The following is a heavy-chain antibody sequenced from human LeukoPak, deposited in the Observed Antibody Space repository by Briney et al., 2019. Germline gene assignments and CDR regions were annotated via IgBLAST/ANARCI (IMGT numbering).Heavy chain of an antibody. V-gene: IGHV4-34*01. J-gene: IGHJ4*02. Sequence: PSETLSLTCAVYGGSFSGYYWSWIRQPPGKGLEWIGEINHSGSTNYNPSLKSRVTISVDTSKNQFSLKLSSVTAADTAVYYCARDGYSSGWYFGRGQATLVTVSS. CDR1: GGSFSGYY. CDR3: ARDGYSSGWYFG. CDR2: INHSGST. D-gene: IGHD6-19*01.